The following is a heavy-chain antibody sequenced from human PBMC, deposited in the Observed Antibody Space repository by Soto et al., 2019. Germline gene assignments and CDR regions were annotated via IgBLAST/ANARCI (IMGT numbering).Heavy chain of an antibody. CDR2: ISYDGANK. CDR3: AKVARLINYFDP. J-gene: IGHJ5*02. CDR1: GFTFSSYA. D-gene: IGHD3-10*01. V-gene: IGHV3-30-3*01. Sequence: QVQLVESGGGVVQPGRSLKLSCAASGFTFSSYAIHWVRQAPGKGLEWVAVISYDGANKYYSDSVKGRFTISRDNSKNTLDLQMNSLRAEDTAVYYCAKVARLINYFDPWGQGTLVTVSS.